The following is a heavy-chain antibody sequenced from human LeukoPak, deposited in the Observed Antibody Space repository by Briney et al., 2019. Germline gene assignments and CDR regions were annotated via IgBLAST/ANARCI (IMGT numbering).Heavy chain of an antibody. CDR3: ARHPSYYDRIDY. J-gene: IGHJ4*02. V-gene: IGHV4-59*08. CDR1: GGFINSNF. CDR2: MFYSGST. D-gene: IGHD3-22*01. Sequence: SETLSLTCTVSGGFINSNFWGWIRQPPGKGLEWIGYMFYSGSTNYNPSLERRVTISGDTSKSQFSLKLSSVTAADTAVYYCARHPSYYDRIDYWGQGTLVTVSS.